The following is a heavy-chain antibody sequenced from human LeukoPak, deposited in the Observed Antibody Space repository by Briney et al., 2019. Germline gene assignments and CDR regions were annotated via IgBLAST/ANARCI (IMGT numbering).Heavy chain of an antibody. V-gene: IGHV3-30*03. CDR3: ARDSPYSKVEYSSSSRWDTAVARHYYYMDV. Sequence: GGSLRLSCAASGFTFSSYGMHWVRQAPGKGLEWVAVISYDGSNKYYADSVKGRFTISRDNSKNTLYLQMNSLRAEDTAVYYCARDSPYSKVEYSSSSRWDTAVARHYYYMDVWGKGTTVIVS. D-gene: IGHD6-6*01. CDR1: GFTFSSYG. CDR2: ISYDGSNK. J-gene: IGHJ6*03.